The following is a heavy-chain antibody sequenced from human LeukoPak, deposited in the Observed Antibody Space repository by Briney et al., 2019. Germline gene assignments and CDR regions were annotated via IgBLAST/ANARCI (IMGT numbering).Heavy chain of an antibody. V-gene: IGHV3-48*04. D-gene: IGHD1-26*01. J-gene: IGHJ4*02. Sequence: PGGSLRLSCAASGFTFSSYSMNWVRQAPGKGLEWVSYISSSSSTIYYADSVKGRFTISRDNAKNSLYLQMNSLRAEDTAVYYCARGSRIVGATTAFDYWGQGTLVTVSS. CDR3: ARGSRIVGATTAFDY. CDR1: GFTFSSYS. CDR2: ISSSSSTI.